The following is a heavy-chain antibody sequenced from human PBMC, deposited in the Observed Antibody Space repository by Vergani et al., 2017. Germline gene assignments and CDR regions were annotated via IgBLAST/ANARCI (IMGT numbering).Heavy chain of an antibody. CDR1: GFTVSSNY. V-gene: IGHV3-66*02. CDR2: IYSGGST. Sequence: EVQLVESGGGLVQPGGSLRLSCAASGFTVSSNYMSWVRQAPGKGLEWVSVIYSGGSTYYADSVKGRFTISRVNSKNTLYLQMNSLRAEDTAVYYCARVRTEANVDYPDYFDYWGQGTLVTVSS. CDR3: ARVRTEANVDYPDYFDY. D-gene: IGHD4-17*01. J-gene: IGHJ4*02.